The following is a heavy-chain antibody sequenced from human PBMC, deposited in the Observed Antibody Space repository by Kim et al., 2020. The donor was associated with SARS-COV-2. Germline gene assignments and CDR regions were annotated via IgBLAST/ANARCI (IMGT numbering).Heavy chain of an antibody. Sequence: GGSLRLSCAASGFTFSSYAMHWVRQAPGKGLEWVAVIWYDGSNKYYADSVKGRFTISRDNSKNTLYLQMNSLRAEDTAVYYCAKDQGGTNPDYWGQGTLVTVSS. CDR3: AKDQGGTNPDY. J-gene: IGHJ4*02. V-gene: IGHV3-33*06. CDR1: GFTFSSYA. CDR2: IWYDGSNK. D-gene: IGHD1-7*01.